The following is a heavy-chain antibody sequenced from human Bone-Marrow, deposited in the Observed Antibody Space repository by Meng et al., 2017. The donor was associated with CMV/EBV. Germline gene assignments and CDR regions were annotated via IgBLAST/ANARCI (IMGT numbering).Heavy chain of an antibody. V-gene: IGHV4-31*03. Sequence: TASVDPIKTPNYYCNWTRHQPGKGLEWLVYSYYTGAYSTQSPASRISISLDSSKNRYSLTLRDVTAAGTALYFCARMGGSGSEDLWGPGTLVTVSS. D-gene: IGHD3-10*01. CDR3: ARMGGSGSEDL. CDR1: VDPIKTPNYY. J-gene: IGHJ4*02. CDR2: SYYTGA.